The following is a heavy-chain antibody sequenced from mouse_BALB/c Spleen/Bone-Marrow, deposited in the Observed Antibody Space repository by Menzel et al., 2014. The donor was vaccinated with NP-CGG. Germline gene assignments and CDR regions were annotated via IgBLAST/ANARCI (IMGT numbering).Heavy chain of an antibody. D-gene: IGHD1-3*01. CDR3: ARGGDNYAWFPY. J-gene: IGHJ3*01. V-gene: IGHV1-69*02. CDR1: GYTFTTYW. CDR2: IDPSDSYT. Sequence: QVQLQQPSGAEFVKPGASVKLSCKASGYTFTTYWMHWVKQRPGQGLEWIGQIDPSDSYTNYSQKFKGKATLTVDKSSSTAYMQLSSLSSEDSAVYYCARGGDNYAWFPYWGQGTLVIVSA.